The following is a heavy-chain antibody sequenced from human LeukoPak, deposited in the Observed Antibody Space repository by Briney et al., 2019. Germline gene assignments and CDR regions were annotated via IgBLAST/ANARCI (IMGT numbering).Heavy chain of an antibody. Sequence: SETLSLTCAVYGESFSGYYWSWIRQPPGKGLEWIGEINHRGSTNYNPSLKSRVTSSVDTSKNQFSLTLSSVTAADTAVYFCARGVTRTYYFDTSAYASADYWGQGTLVTVSS. D-gene: IGHD3-22*01. J-gene: IGHJ4*02. V-gene: IGHV4-34*01. CDR1: GESFSGYY. CDR2: INHRGST. CDR3: ARGVTRTYYFDTSAYASADY.